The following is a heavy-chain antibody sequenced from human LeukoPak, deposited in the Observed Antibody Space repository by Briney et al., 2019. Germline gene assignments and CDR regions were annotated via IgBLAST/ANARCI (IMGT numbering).Heavy chain of an antibody. CDR1: GVTFGSYW. CDR2: ISGTGGTT. Sequence: GGSLRLSCAASGVTFGSYWMSRVRQAPGKGLEWVSSISGTGGTTYYAESVKGRFIISRDNSKNTLYLRRSSLRVEDTARYFCAKHSDASGSYYFDYWGQGILVTVSS. J-gene: IGHJ4*02. CDR3: AKHSDASGSYYFDY. V-gene: IGHV3-23*01. D-gene: IGHD6-19*01.